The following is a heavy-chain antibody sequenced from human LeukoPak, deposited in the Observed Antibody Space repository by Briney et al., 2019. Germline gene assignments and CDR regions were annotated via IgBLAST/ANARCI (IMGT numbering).Heavy chain of an antibody. J-gene: IGHJ5*02. CDR1: GYTFTTYD. D-gene: IGHD6-19*01. CDR3: ARGRGSGHKENWFDP. CDR2: MNPNSGNT. Sequence: ASVKVSCKASGYTFTTYDINWVRQATGQGLEWMGRMNPNSGNTGYTQKFQGRVTMTRNTSISTAYMELSSLRSEDTAVYYCARGRGSGHKENWFDPWGQGTLVTVSS. V-gene: IGHV1-8*01.